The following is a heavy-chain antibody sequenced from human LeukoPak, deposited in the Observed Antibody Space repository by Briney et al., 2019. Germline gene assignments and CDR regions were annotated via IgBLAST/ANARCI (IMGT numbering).Heavy chain of an antibody. V-gene: IGHV3-7*05. CDR3: ARDCGSDCSQAFDI. D-gene: IGHD2-21*02. CDR2: IKQDGTQK. CDR1: GFTFSSYW. J-gene: IGHJ3*02. Sequence: PGGSLSLSCAASGFTFSSYWMSWVRQAPGRGLEWVADIKQDGTQKYYVDSVEGRITISRDNVKNSLYLQMNSLRVEDTAVYYCARDCGSDCSQAFDIWGQGTMVTVSS.